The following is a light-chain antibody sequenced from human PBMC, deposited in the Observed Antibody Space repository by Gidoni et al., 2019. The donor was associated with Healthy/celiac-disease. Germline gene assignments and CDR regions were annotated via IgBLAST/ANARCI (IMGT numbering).Light chain of an antibody. Sequence: DIQMNQSPSTLSASVGDRVTITCRASQSISSWLAWYQQKPGKALNLLIYDASSLESWVPSRFSGSGSGTEFTLTISSLQPDDFATYYCQQYNSYSWTFGQGTKVEIK. CDR3: QQYNSYSWT. J-gene: IGKJ1*01. V-gene: IGKV1-5*01. CDR2: DAS. CDR1: QSISSW.